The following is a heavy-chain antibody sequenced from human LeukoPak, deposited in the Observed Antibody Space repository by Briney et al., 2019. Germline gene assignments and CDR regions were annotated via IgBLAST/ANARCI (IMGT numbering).Heavy chain of an antibody. D-gene: IGHD7-27*01. CDR3: ASIDNWGSYWYFDL. J-gene: IGHJ2*01. V-gene: IGHV3-21*01. Sequence: GGSLRLSCAASGFTFSSYSMNWVRQAPGKGLEWVSSISSSSSYIYYADSVKGRFTISRDNAKNSLYLQMNSLRAEDMAVYYCASIDNWGSYWYFDLWGRGTLVTVSS. CDR2: ISSSSSYI. CDR1: GFTFSSYS.